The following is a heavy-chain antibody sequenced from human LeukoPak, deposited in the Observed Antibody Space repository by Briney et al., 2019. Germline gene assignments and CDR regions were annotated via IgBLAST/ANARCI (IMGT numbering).Heavy chain of an antibody. CDR1: GFTFSSYA. J-gene: IGHJ4*02. CDR3: AKGNWGHFDY. V-gene: IGHV3-23*01. D-gene: IGHD7-27*01. CDR2: ISGSGGST. Sequence: PGGSLRLSCAASGFTFSSYAMTWVRQAPGKGLEWVSGISGSGGSTYYADSVKGRFTISRDNSKNTLYLQMNSLRAEDTAVYYCAKGNWGHFDYWGQGTLVTVSS.